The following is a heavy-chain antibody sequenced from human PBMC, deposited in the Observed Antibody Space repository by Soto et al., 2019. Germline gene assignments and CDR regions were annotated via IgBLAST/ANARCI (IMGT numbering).Heavy chain of an antibody. CDR1: ERIVVLNY. Sequence: PGGSLRLSCTASERIVVLNYMNWVRQAPGKGLEWVSVISTDGTPYYADFVKGRFTVSRDISKNTVFLEMKSLRVEDTAAYYCASSPSSVVSKFYGMDVWGLGTTVTVSS. D-gene: IGHD2-21*01. CDR2: ISTDGTP. J-gene: IGHJ6*02. CDR3: ASSPSSVVSKFYGMDV. V-gene: IGHV3-53*01.